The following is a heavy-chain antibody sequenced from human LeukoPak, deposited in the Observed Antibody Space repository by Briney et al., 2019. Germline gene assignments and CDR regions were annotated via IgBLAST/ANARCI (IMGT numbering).Heavy chain of an antibody. CDR2: MNPNSGNT. V-gene: IGHV1-8*01. Sequence: GSVQVSCKASGYTFPSYDINWVRQATGQGLEWMGWMNPNSGNTGYAQKFQGRVTMTRNTSISTAYMELSSLRSEDTAVYYCARELAAGTFDYYYYYGMDVWGQGATVTVSS. CDR3: ARELAAGTFDYYYYYGMDV. D-gene: IGHD6-13*01. CDR1: GYTFPSYD. J-gene: IGHJ6*02.